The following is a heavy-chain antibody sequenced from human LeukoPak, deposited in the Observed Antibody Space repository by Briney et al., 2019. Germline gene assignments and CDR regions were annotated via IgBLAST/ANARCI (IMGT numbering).Heavy chain of an antibody. D-gene: IGHD3-3*01. CDR1: GFTFSDYY. CDR2: ISSSGSTI. CDR3: ARDSPLSRFLSYYYYGMDV. J-gene: IGHJ6*02. Sequence: GGSLRLSCAASGFTFSDYYMSWIRQAPGKGLEWVSYISSSGSTIYYADSVKGRFTISRDNAKNSLYLQMNSLRAEDTAVYYCARDSPLSRFLSYYYYGMDVWGQGTTVTVSS. V-gene: IGHV3-11*01.